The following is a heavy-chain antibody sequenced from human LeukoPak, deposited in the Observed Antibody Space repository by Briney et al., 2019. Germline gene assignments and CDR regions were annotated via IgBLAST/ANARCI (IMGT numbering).Heavy chain of an antibody. V-gene: IGHV4-59*01. J-gene: IGHJ4*02. CDR3: ARVRSSGYPPPPAFDY. CDR2: IYYSGST. Sequence: SETLSLTCTVSGGSISSYYWSWIRQPPGKGLEWIGYIYYSGSTNYNPSLKSRVTISVDTSKNQFSLKLSPVTAADTAVYYCARVRSSGYPPPPAFDYWGQGALVTVSS. D-gene: IGHD3-22*01. CDR1: GGSISSYY.